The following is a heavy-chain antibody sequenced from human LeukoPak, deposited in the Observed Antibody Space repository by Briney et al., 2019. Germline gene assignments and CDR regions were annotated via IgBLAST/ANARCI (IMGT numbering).Heavy chain of an antibody. CDR2: IKPDGSEK. CDR3: ARDTVGVTDY. CDR1: GFTFSSSW. J-gene: IGHJ4*02. Sequence: GGSLRLSCAASGFTFSSSWMSWVRQAPGKGLEWVTNIKPDGSEKYYVDSVKGRFTISRDNPKNSLYLQMNSLRAEDTALYYCARDTVGVTDYWGQGTLVTVSS. V-gene: IGHV3-7*01. D-gene: IGHD1-26*01.